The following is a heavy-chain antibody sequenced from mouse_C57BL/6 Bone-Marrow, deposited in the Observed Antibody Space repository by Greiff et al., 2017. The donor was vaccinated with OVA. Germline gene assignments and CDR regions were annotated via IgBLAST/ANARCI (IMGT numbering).Heavy chain of an antibody. D-gene: IGHD1-1*01. V-gene: IGHV3-6*01. CDR1: GYSITSGYY. CDR2: ISYDGSN. Sequence: ESGPGLVKPSQSLSLTCSVTGYSITSGYYWNWIRQFPGNKLEWMGYISYDGSNNYNPSLKNRISITRDTSKNQFFLKLNSVTTEDTATYYGARDPYYYGSRVSPYWGQGTTLTVSS. CDR3: ARDPYYYGSRVSPY. J-gene: IGHJ2*01.